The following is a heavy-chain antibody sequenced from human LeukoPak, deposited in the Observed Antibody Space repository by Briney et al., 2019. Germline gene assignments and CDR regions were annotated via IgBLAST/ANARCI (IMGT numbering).Heavy chain of an antibody. CDR1: GYTFTSYA. V-gene: IGHV1-3*01. CDR2: INAGNGNT. J-gene: IGHJ4*02. CDR3: ARDPVWFGELLSPLY. D-gene: IGHD3-10*01. Sequence: ASVKVSCKASGYTFTSYAMHWVRQAPGQRLEWMGWINAGNGNTKYPQKFQGRVTITRDTSASTAYMELSSLRSEDTAVYYCARDPVWFGELLSPLYWGQGTLVTVSS.